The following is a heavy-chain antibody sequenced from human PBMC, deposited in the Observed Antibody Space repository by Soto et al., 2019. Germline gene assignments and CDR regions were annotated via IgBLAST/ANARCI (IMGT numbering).Heavy chain of an antibody. Sequence: GASVKVSCKASGGTFSSYAISWVRQAPGQGLEWMGGIIPIFGTANYAQKFQGRVTITADESTSTAYMELSSPRSEDTAVYYCARVRATSSGSRFYFDYWGQGTLVTVSS. CDR3: ARVRATSSGSRFYFDY. V-gene: IGHV1-69*13. D-gene: IGHD6-19*01. J-gene: IGHJ4*02. CDR1: GGTFSSYA. CDR2: IIPIFGTA.